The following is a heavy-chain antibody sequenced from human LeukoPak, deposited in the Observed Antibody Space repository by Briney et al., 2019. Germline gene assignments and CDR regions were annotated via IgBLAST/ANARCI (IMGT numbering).Heavy chain of an antibody. Sequence: PGGSLRLSCAASGFTFSSYAMSWVRQAPGKGLGWVSAISGSGGSTYYADSVKGRFTISRDNSKNTLYLQMNSLRAEDTAVYYCAKCGDYGDYYYYGMDVWGQGTTVTVSS. CDR1: GFTFSSYA. CDR3: AKCGDYGDYYYYGMDV. D-gene: IGHD4-17*01. CDR2: ISGSGGST. V-gene: IGHV3-23*01. J-gene: IGHJ6*02.